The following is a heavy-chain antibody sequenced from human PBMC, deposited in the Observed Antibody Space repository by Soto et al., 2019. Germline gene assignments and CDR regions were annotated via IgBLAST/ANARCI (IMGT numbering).Heavy chain of an antibody. CDR1: GDSITSDKW. V-gene: IGHV4-4*02. CDR2: IYHSGST. Sequence: QVQLQESGPGLVKPSGTLSLTCAVSGDSITSDKWWSWIRQPPGKGLQWIGEIYHSGSTKYNPSLKSRVNKSVDKSKNQSSLKLSSVTATDTAMYYCATGETQEQRDYWGQGTLVNVSS. CDR3: ATGETQEQRDY. D-gene: IGHD6-25*01. J-gene: IGHJ4*02.